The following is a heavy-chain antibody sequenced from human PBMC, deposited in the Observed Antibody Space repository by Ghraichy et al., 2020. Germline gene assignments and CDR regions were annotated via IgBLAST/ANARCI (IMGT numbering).Heavy chain of an antibody. D-gene: IGHD2-2*01. CDR2: INNDGSGT. CDR1: GFSFSNYW. J-gene: IGHJ4*02. Sequence: GGSLRLSCAASGFSFSNYWMQWVRQAPGKGLVWVSRINNDGSGTIYADSMRGRFTMSRDNAKNTVDLEMNSLRPEDTAIYFCARDASTSYYDWGQGILVTVSS. CDR3: ARDASTSYYD. V-gene: IGHV3-74*01.